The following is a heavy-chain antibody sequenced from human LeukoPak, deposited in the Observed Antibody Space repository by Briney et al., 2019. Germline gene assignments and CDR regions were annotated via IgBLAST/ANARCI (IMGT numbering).Heavy chain of an antibody. CDR1: GFTFSSYW. Sequence: GGSLRLYCAASGFTFSSYWMTWVRQAPGKGLEWVANIKQDGSEKSYVDSVKGRFTISRDNAKNSLSLQMNNLRVEDTAVYHCVRALAAGAWGQGTLVTVSS. CDR3: VRALAAGA. D-gene: IGHD6-25*01. V-gene: IGHV3-7*03. J-gene: IGHJ5*02. CDR2: IKQDGSEK.